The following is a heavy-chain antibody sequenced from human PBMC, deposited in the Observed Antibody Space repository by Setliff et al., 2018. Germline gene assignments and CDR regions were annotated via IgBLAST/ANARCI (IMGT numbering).Heavy chain of an antibody. CDR1: GFTFSNAW. V-gene: IGHV3-15*01. CDR2: IKNKADGGTT. CDR3: TTDPGSYNFWSGYPYYYYYMDV. Sequence: PGGSLRLSCAASGFTFSNAWLTWVRQAPGKGLEWVGRIKNKADGGTTDYAAPVKGRFTISRDDSKNTLYLQMNSLKTEDTAVYYCTTDPGSYNFWSGYPYYYYYMDVWGKGTTVTVSS. D-gene: IGHD3-3*01. J-gene: IGHJ6*03.